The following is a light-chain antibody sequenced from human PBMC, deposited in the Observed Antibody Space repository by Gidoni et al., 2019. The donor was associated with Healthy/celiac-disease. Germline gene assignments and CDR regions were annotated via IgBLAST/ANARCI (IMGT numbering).Light chain of an antibody. CDR1: QSVSSY. CDR3: QQRSNWPPWT. CDR2: DAY. J-gene: IGKJ1*01. V-gene: IGKV3-11*01. Sequence: ESVLTQSPATLSLSPGDRANLSCSASQSVSSYLAWYQQKPGQAPRLLSYDAYNRATGIPARFSGSGSGIDFTLIISSLAPEDFAVYYCQQRSNWPPWTFGQGIQVDIK.